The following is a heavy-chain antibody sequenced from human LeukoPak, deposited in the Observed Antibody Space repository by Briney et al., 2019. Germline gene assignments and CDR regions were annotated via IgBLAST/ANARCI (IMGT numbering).Heavy chain of an antibody. Sequence: GASVKVSCKASGGTFSSYAISWVRQAPGQGLEWMGGIIPIFGTANYAQKFQGRVTITADESTSTAYMELGSLRSEDTAVYYCARAKQWGYYDSSGYYYYFDYWGQGTLVTVSS. V-gene: IGHV1-69*13. CDR3: ARAKQWGYYDSSGYYYYFDY. CDR2: IIPIFGTA. J-gene: IGHJ4*02. CDR1: GGTFSSYA. D-gene: IGHD3-22*01.